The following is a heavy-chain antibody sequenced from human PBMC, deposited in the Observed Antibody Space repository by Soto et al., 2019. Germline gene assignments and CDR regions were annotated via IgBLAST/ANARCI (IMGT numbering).Heavy chain of an antibody. D-gene: IGHD3-22*01. CDR1: GFTFSSYA. V-gene: IGHV3-23*01. J-gene: IGHJ6*02. CDR3: ATAPGYYDSSGYYYAPWYYGMDV. Sequence: GGSLRLSCAASGFTFSSYAMSWVRQAPGKGLEWVSAISGSGGSTYYADSVKGRFTISRDNSKNTLYLQMNSLRAEDTAVYYCATAPGYYDSSGYYYAPWYYGMDVWGQGTTVTVSS. CDR2: ISGSGGST.